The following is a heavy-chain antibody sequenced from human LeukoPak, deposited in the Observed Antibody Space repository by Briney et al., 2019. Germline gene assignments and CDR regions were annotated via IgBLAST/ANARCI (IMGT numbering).Heavy chain of an antibody. V-gene: IGHV1-69*13. Sequence: SVKVSCKASGGTFSSYAISWVRQAPGQGLEWMGGIIPIFGTANYAQKFQGGVTITADESTSTAYMELSSLRSEDTAVYYCAREVPDYYDSSGYYNWFDPWGQGTLVTVSS. J-gene: IGHJ5*02. CDR3: AREVPDYYDSSGYYNWFDP. D-gene: IGHD3-22*01. CDR1: GGTFSSYA. CDR2: IIPIFGTA.